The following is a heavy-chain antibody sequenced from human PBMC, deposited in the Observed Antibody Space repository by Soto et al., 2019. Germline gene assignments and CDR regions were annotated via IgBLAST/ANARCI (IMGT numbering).Heavy chain of an antibody. CDR2: INHSGST. J-gene: IGHJ4*02. D-gene: IGHD5-12*01. CDR3: ARQRWLRNPTLDY. CDR1: GGSFSGYY. Sequence: SETLSLTCAVYGGSFSGYYWSWIRQPPGKGLEWIGEINHSGSTNYNPSLKSRVTISVDTSKNQFSLKLSSVTAADTAVYHCARQRWLRNPTLDYWGQGTLVTVSS. V-gene: IGHV4-34*01.